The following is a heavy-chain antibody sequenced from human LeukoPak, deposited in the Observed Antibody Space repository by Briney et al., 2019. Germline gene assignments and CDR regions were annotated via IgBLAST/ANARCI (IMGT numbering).Heavy chain of an antibody. V-gene: IGHV1-8*01. Sequence: APVKVSCKASGYTFTSYDINWVRQATGQGLEWMGWMNPNSGNTGYAQKFQGRVTMTRNTSISTAYVELSSLRSEDTAVYYCAREQNYYDSSGYYHHFDYWGQGTLVTVSS. D-gene: IGHD3-22*01. CDR1: GYTFTSYD. CDR2: MNPNSGNT. CDR3: AREQNYYDSSGYYHHFDY. J-gene: IGHJ4*02.